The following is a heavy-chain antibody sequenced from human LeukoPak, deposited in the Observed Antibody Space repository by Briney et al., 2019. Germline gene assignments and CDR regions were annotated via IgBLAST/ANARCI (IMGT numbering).Heavy chain of an antibody. CDR3: ARDHETNWYERANLFDY. J-gene: IGHJ4*02. Sequence: GGSLRLSCAASGFTFSSYSMNWVRQPPGKRLEWVSSISSSSSYIYYADSVKGRFTISRDNAKNSLYLQMNSKRAEDTAVYYCARDHETNWYERANLFDYWGQGTLVTVSS. CDR1: GFTFSSYS. CDR2: ISSSSSYI. V-gene: IGHV3-21*01. D-gene: IGHD1-1*01.